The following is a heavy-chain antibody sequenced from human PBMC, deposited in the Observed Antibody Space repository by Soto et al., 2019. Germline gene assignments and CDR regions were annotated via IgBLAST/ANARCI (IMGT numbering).Heavy chain of an antibody. D-gene: IGHD3-9*01. CDR1: GGSFSSSSYD. CDR3: GRLEGLATISYYFDY. J-gene: IGHJ4*02. Sequence: SETLSLTFTVSGGSFSSSSYDWGWVRQPPGKGLEWIGSVYYSGSTYYNPSLESRVTISVDKSKNQFSLKLMSLSAADTAVYYCGRLEGLATISYYFDYWGQGALVTV. CDR2: VYYSGST. V-gene: IGHV4-39*01.